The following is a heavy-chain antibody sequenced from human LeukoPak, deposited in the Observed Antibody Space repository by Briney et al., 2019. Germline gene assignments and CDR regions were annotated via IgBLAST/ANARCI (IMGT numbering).Heavy chain of an antibody. CDR1: GGSINSFS. D-gene: IGHD6-19*01. J-gene: IGHJ4*02. CDR2: IFYSGST. CDR3: ARAGSGWPFDY. V-gene: IGHV4-59*08. Sequence: SETLSLTCTVSGGSINSFSWSWIRQPPGEGLEWIGDIFYSGSTNYNTALKSRVSISVNMSRNQLSLKLSSVTAADTAVYYCARAGSGWPFDYWGQGTLVTVSS.